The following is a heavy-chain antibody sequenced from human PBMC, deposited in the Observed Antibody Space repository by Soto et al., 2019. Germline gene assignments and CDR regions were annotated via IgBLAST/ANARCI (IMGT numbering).Heavy chain of an antibody. CDR2: IWYDGSNK. CDR3: ARDPPLFDY. Sequence: QVQLVESGGGVVQPGRSLRLSCAASGFTFSSYGMHWVRQAPGKGLEWVAVIWYDGSNKYYADSVKGRFTISRDNSKNTPYLQMNSLRAEDTAVYYCARDPPLFDYWGQGTLVTVSS. V-gene: IGHV3-33*01. J-gene: IGHJ4*02. CDR1: GFTFSSYG.